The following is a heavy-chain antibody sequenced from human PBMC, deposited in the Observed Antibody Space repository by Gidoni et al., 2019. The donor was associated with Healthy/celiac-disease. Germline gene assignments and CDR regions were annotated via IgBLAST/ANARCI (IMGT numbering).Heavy chain of an antibody. J-gene: IGHJ3*02. CDR1: GGSISIGSYY. CDR2: IYTSGST. D-gene: IGHD3-22*01. CDR3: ARLDMIVDPYAFDI. Sequence: QVQLQESGPGLVKPSQTLSLTCTVSGGSISIGSYYWSWIRQPAGKGLEWIGRIYTSGSTNYNPSLKSRVTISVDTSKNQFSLKLSSVTAADTAVYYCARLDMIVDPYAFDIWGQGTMVTVSS. V-gene: IGHV4-61*02.